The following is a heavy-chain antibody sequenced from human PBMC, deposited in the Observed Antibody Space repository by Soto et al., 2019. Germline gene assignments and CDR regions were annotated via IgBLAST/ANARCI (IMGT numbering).Heavy chain of an antibody. J-gene: IGHJ3*02. D-gene: IGHD4-17*01. V-gene: IGHV3-15*01. Sequence: EVQLVESGGGLVKPGGSLRLSCAASGFTFSNAWMSWVRQAPGKGLEWVGRIKRKTDGGTTDYAAPVKGRFTISRDDPKNTLYLQMNSLKTEDTAVSYCTTGVDYAITFDIWGEGTMVTVSS. CDR3: TTGVDYAITFDI. CDR2: IKRKTDGGTT. CDR1: GFTFSNAW.